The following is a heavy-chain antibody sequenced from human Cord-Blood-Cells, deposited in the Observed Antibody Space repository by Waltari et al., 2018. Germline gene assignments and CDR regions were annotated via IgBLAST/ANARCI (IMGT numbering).Heavy chain of an antibody. CDR3: ARDGVTIFGVVTLYSGDY. CDR1: GYTFTSYG. CDR2: FSTYNGNT. V-gene: IGHV1-18*01. Sequence: QVQLVQYGAEVKKPGDSVKGSCKASGYTFTSYGISWVRQAPGQGLEWRGWFSTYNGNTNYAQKLQGRVTMTTDTSTSTAYMELRSLRSDDTAVYYCARDGVTIFGVVTLYSGDYWGQGTLVTVSS. J-gene: IGHJ4*02. D-gene: IGHD3-3*01.